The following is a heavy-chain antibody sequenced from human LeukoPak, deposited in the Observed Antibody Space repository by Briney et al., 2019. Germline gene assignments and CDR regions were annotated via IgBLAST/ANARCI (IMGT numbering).Heavy chain of an antibody. CDR2: IYYSGST. V-gene: IGHV4-30-4*01. CDR3: ARAIISYGDYVVFDY. CDR1: GGSISSGDYY. Sequence: SQTLSLTCTVSGGSISSGDYYWSWIRQPPGMGLEWIGYIYYSGSTYYNPSLKSRVTISVDTSKNQFSLKLSSVTAADTAVYYCARAIISYGDYVVFDYWGQGTLVTVSS. J-gene: IGHJ4*02. D-gene: IGHD4-17*01.